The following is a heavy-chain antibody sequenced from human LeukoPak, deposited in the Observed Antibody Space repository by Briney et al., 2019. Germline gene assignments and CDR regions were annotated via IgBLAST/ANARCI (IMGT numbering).Heavy chain of an antibody. V-gene: IGHV1-2*06. CDR3: RRDSSGPKWDFDY. D-gene: IGHD3-22*01. CDR1: GYTFTGYY. Sequence: ASVKVSCKASGYTFTGYYMHWVRQAPGQGLEWMGRINPNSGGTNYAQKFQGRVTMTRDTSISTAYMELSSLRSEDTAVYYCRRDSSGPKWDFDYWGQGTLVTVSS. J-gene: IGHJ4*02. CDR2: INPNSGGT.